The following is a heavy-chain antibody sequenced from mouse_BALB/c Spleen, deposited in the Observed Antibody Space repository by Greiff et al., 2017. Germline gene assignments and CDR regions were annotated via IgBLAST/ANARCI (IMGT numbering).Heavy chain of an antibody. CDR2: ISSGGSYT. CDR1: GFTFSSYT. V-gene: IGHV5-6-4*01. D-gene: IGHD3-3*01. CDR3: TRGGDDYAMDY. J-gene: IGHJ4*01. Sequence: EVKVVESGGGLVKPGGSLKLSCAASGFTFSSYTMSWVRQTPEKRLEWVATISSGGSYTYYPDSVKGRFTISRDNAKNTLYLQMSSLKSEDTAMYYCTRGGDDYAMDYWGQGTSVTVSS.